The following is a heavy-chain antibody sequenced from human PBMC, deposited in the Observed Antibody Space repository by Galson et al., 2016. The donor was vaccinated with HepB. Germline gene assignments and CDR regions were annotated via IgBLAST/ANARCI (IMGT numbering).Heavy chain of an antibody. CDR3: AREGGYCTSTSCYGSWYFDL. D-gene: IGHD2-2*01. CDR2: IYPGDSNT. CDR1: GYRFTTYW. V-gene: IGHV5-51*01. Sequence: HSGAEVKKPGESLKISCKGSGYRFTTYWIGWVRQMPGKGLEWMGVIYPGDSNTRYSPSFQGQVTISVDKSISTAYLQWTSLKASDTAMYYCAREGGYCTSTSCYGSWYFDLWGRGTLVTVSS. J-gene: IGHJ2*01.